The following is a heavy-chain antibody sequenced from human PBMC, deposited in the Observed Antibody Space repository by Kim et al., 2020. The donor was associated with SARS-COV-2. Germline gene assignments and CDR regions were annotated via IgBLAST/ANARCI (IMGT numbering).Heavy chain of an antibody. V-gene: IGHV3-7*01. D-gene: IGHD3-10*01. J-gene: IGHJ4*02. CDR1: GFTFSSDW. CDR3: ALPLWFGELLYDY. CDR2: IKQDGSEK. Sequence: GGSLRLSCAASGFTFSSDWMSWVRQAPGKGLEWVANIKQDGSEKYYVDSVKGRFTISRDNAKNSLYLQMNSLRAEDTAVYYCALPLWFGELLYDYWGQGTLVTVSS.